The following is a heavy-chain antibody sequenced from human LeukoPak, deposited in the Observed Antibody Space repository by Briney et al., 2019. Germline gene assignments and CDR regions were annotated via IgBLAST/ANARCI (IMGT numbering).Heavy chain of an antibody. J-gene: IGHJ3*01. CDR1: GVTFSSDA. V-gene: IGHV3-23*01. CDR3: ARAGLVVVTAKKSDAFDV. Sequence: GGSLRLSCAASGVTFSSDAMSWVRQAPGEGGEWGAGIGRGGSTYYADSVKGRFTISRDNSKNTLYLQMNSLKTEDTAVYYCARAGLVVVTAKKSDAFDVWGQGTMVTVSS. CDR2: IGRGGST. D-gene: IGHD2-21*02.